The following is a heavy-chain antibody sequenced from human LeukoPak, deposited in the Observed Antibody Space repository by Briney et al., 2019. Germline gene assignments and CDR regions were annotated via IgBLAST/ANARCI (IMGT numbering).Heavy chain of an antibody. CDR1: GFTVSSNY. J-gene: IGHJ4*02. Sequence: GGSLRLSCAASGFTVSSNYMSWVRQAPGTGLEWVSVIYSGGSTYYADSVKGRFTISRDNSKNTLYLQMNSLRAEDTAVYYCARASRVRGVKYDYWGQGNLVTVSS. V-gene: IGHV3-53*05. CDR2: IYSGGST. CDR3: ARASRVRGVKYDY. D-gene: IGHD3-10*01.